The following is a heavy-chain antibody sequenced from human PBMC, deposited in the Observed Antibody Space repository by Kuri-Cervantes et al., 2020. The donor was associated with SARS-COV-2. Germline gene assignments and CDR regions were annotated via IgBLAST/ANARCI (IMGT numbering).Heavy chain of an antibody. J-gene: IGHJ6*02. CDR1: GGSISNYF. CDR3: ARHGPLQSYYYYYYGMDV. D-gene: IGHD4-11*01. CDR2: INYSGST. Sequence: SETLSLTCTASGGSISNYFWSWIRQPPGKGLEWIGYINYSGSTKYNPSLKSRVTISVDTSKNQFSLKLSSVTAADTAVYYCARHGPLQSYYYYYYGMDVWGQGTTVTGAS. V-gene: IGHV4-59*08.